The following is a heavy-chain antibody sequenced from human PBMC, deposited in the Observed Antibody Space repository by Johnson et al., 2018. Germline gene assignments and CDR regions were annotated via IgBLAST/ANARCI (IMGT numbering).Heavy chain of an antibody. Sequence: VQLVQSGGGVVQPGRSXRLSCAASGFTFSSYGMHWVRQAPGKGLEWVAVISYDGSNKYYEDSVKGRFTISRDNSKTTLYLQMNSLRAEDTAVYYCAKDRGDYASYYYMDVWGKGTTVTVSS. V-gene: IGHV3-30*18. J-gene: IGHJ6*03. CDR2: ISYDGSNK. CDR3: AKDRGDYASYYYMDV. D-gene: IGHD4-17*01. CDR1: GFTFSSYG.